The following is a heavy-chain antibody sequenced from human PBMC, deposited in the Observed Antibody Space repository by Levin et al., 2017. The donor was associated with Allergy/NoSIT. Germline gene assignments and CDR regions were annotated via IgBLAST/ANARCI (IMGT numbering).Heavy chain of an antibody. CDR2: IYYSGSS. CDR1: GGSISGNY. J-gene: IGHJ4*02. CDR3: AREEGSGSYHF. V-gene: IGHV4-59*01. D-gene: IGHD1-26*01. Sequence: PSETLSLTCTVSGGSISGNYWSWIRQPPGKGLEWIGYIYYSGSSNYNPSLKSRVTISVDTSKNQFSLKLNSMTAADTAVYYCAREEGSGSYHFWGQGTLVTVSS.